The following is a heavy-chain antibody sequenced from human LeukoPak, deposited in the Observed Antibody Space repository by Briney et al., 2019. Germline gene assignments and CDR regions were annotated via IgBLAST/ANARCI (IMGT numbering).Heavy chain of an antibody. Sequence: SVKVSCKASGGTFSSYAISWVRQAPGQGLEWMGGITPIFGTANYAQKFQGRVTITADESTSTAYMELSSLRSEDTAVYYCASKSGSYYMSYFDYWGQGTLVTVSS. V-gene: IGHV1-69*13. J-gene: IGHJ4*02. CDR3: ASKSGSYYMSYFDY. D-gene: IGHD1-26*01. CDR1: GGTFSSYA. CDR2: ITPIFGTA.